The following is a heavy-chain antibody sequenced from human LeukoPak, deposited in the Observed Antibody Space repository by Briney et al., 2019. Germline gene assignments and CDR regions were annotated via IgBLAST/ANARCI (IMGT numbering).Heavy chain of an antibody. V-gene: IGHV3-21*01. CDR1: GFTFSTYI. CDR2: ISGSSAHI. Sequence: GGSLRLSCAASGFTFSTYIMNWVRQAPGKGLEWVSSISGSSAHIYYADSVKGRFTISRDNAKNSLYLQMNSLRVEDTAVYYCARASGSGSYYIPYYYYMDVWGKGTTVTVSS. CDR3: ARASGSGSYYIPYYYYMDV. D-gene: IGHD3-10*01. J-gene: IGHJ6*03.